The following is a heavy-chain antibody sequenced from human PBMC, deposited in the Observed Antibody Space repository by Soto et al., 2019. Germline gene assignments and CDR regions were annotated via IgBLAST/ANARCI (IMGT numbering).Heavy chain of an antibody. V-gene: IGHV3-30-3*01. J-gene: IGHJ4*02. Sequence: LRLSCAASGFTFSSYAMHWVRQAPGKGLEWVAVISYDGSNKYYADSVKGRFTISRDNSKNTLYLQMNSLRAEDTAVYYCARGQLGKGLDYWGQGTLVTVSS. CDR2: ISYDGSNK. CDR3: ARGQLGKGLDY. CDR1: GFTFSSYA. D-gene: IGHD6-6*01.